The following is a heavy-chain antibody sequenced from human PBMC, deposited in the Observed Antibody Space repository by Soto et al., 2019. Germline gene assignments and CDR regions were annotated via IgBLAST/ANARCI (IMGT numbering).Heavy chain of an antibody. J-gene: IGHJ4*02. CDR3: ARVRAVAGKHVFDY. CDR2: IYYSGST. V-gene: IGHV4-59*01. Sequence: SETLSLTCTVSGGSISSYYWSWIRQPPGKGLEWIGYIYYSGSTNYNPSLKSRVTISVDTSKNQFSLKLSSVTAADTAVYYCARVRAVAGKHVFDYWGQGTLVTVSS. D-gene: IGHD6-19*01. CDR1: GGSISSYY.